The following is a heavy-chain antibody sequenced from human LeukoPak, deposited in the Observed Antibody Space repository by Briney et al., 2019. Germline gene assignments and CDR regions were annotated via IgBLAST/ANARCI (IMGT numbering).Heavy chain of an antibody. J-gene: IGHJ4*02. CDR2: IYYSGST. CDR3: ARDTAMVWDFDY. D-gene: IGHD5-18*01. V-gene: IGHV4-31*03. Sequence: KPSETLSLTCTVSGGSISSGGYYWSWICQHPGKGLEWIGYIYYSGSTYYNPSLKSRVTISVGTSKNQFSLKLSSVTAADTAVYYCARDTAMVWDFDYWGQGTLVTVSS. CDR1: GGSISSGGYY.